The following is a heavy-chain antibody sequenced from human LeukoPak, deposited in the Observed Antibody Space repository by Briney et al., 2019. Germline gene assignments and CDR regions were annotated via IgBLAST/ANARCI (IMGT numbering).Heavy chain of an antibody. CDR2: ISGGGVAI. D-gene: IGHD3-22*01. CDR1: GFTFSNHA. J-gene: IGHJ4*02. V-gene: IGHV3-23*01. CDR3: AKDGFDYYDSSGYYYFNY. Sequence: QTGGSLRLSCAASGFTFSNHAMSWVRQAPGKGLQRVSAISGGGVAIYYADSVKGRFTISRDNSKNTLYLQMNSLRAEDTAVYYCAKDGFDYYDSSGYYYFNYWGQGTLVTVSS.